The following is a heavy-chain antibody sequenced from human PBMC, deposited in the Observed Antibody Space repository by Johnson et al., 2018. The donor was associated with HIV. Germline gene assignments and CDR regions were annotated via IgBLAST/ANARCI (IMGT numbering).Heavy chain of an antibody. J-gene: IGHJ3*02. Sequence: QVQLVESGGGVVQPGRSLRLSCAASGFTFSSYGMHWVRPAPGKGLDWVAFIWYDGSKTYYGDSVKGRFTIPRDNSKNTLYLQMNSLRAEDTAVYYCATSTASDAFDIWGQGTMVTVSS. D-gene: IGHD1-1*01. CDR1: GFTFSSYG. CDR2: IWYDGSKT. V-gene: IGHV3-33*01. CDR3: ATSTASDAFDI.